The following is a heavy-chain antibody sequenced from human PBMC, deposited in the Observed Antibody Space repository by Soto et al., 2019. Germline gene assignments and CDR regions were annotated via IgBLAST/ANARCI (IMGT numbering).Heavy chain of an antibody. CDR1: GFTFSSYA. D-gene: IGHD3-22*01. J-gene: IGHJ4*02. CDR2: ISGSGGST. V-gene: IGHV3-23*01. CDR3: AKDATITMIVVYYFDY. Sequence: GGSLRLSCAASGFTFSSYAMSWVRQAPGKGLEWVSAISGSGGSTYYADSVKGRFIISRDNSKNTLYLQMNSLRAEDTAVYYCAKDATITMIVVYYFDYWGQGTLVTVSS.